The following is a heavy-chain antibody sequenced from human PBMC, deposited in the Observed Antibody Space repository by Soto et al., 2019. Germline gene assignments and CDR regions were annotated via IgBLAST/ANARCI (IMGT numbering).Heavy chain of an antibody. CDR1: GYTFTSYA. Sequence: QVQLVQSGAEEEKPGASVKVSCKASGYTFTSYAMHWVRQAPGQRLEWMGWINGGNGNTKYSQKFQGRVTITRDTSASTAYMELSSLTSEDTAVYYCARADGPGFVGPWGQGTLVTVSS. V-gene: IGHV1-3*05. D-gene: IGHD2-2*01. CDR2: INGGNGNT. J-gene: IGHJ5*02. CDR3: ARADGPGFVGP.